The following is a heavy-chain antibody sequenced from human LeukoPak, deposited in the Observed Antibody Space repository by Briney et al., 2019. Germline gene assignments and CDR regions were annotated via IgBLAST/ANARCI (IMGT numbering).Heavy chain of an antibody. V-gene: IGHV3-7*03. Sequence: GGSLRLSCAASGFPFSSYWMSWVRQAPGKGLEWVANIRHDGSETYYVDSLRGRFTISRDNSKNTLHLQMNNLRAEDTALYYCAKDYPGGEEVYWGQGTLVTVSS. CDR1: GFPFSSYW. J-gene: IGHJ4*02. CDR2: IRHDGSET. D-gene: IGHD2-21*01. CDR3: AKDYPGGEEVY.